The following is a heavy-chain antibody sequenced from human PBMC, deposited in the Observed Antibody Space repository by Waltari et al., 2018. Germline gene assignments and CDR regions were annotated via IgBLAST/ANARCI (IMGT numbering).Heavy chain of an antibody. D-gene: IGHD5-18*01. V-gene: IGHV3-7*01. CDR3: ARDHVYTYGTGWDAPDF. J-gene: IGHJ3*01. CDR2: YDASEK. CDR1: GFTFTTYW. Sequence: EVQLVESGGGLVQPGGSLRLPCAASGFTFTTYWMKYDASEKYYVDSVKGRFTISRDNAKNSLDLQMNSLRVEDTAMYYCARDHVYTYGTGWDAPDFLGQGTMVTVSS.